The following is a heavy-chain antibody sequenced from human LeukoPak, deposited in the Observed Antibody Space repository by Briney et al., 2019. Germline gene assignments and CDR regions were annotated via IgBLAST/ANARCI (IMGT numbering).Heavy chain of an antibody. CDR2: ITSGDFV. V-gene: IGHV3-69-1*01. Sequence: GGSLRLSCAAYGFNFGAYSMNWVRQAPGKGLEWVSSITSGDFVYFADALKGRFTISRDNAKSSLYLEMNSLRADDAAVYYCARGGFNMVRGVITPSNSYFYYMDIWGKGTTVTVSS. CDR3: ARGGFNMVRGVITPSNSYFYYMDI. D-gene: IGHD3-10*01. J-gene: IGHJ6*03. CDR1: GFNFGAYS.